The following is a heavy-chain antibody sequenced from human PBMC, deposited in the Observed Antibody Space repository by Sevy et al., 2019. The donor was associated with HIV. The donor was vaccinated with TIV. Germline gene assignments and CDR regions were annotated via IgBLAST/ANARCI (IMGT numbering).Heavy chain of an antibody. CDR2: ITGSGSNT. V-gene: IGHV3-23*01. Sequence: GGSLRLSCAASGFTFSSYAMSWVRQAPGKGLEWVSAITGSGSNTYYEDSVKGRFTISRDNSKNMLSLQMKTLRAEDMAVYYCAKGGYCSNGACYTDFDYWGQGTLVTVSS. J-gene: IGHJ4*02. CDR3: AKGGYCSNGACYTDFDY. D-gene: IGHD2-8*01. CDR1: GFTFSSYA.